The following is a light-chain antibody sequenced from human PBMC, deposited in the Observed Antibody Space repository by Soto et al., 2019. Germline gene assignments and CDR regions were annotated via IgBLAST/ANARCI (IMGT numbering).Light chain of an antibody. CDR2: GNS. Sequence: QSVLTQPPSVSGAPGQRVTISCTGSSSNIGAGYDVHWYQQLPGTAPKLLIYGNSNRPSGVPDRFSGSKSGTSASLAITGHQAVDESDYYCQSYDSSLSGNVVFGGGTKVTVL. CDR3: QSYDSSLSGNVV. J-gene: IGLJ2*01. V-gene: IGLV1-40*01. CDR1: SSNIGAGYD.